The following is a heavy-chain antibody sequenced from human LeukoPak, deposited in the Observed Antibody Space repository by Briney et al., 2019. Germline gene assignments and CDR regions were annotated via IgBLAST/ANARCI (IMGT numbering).Heavy chain of an antibody. CDR1: GGSISSYY. CDR3: ARSTCSGGSCSIEY. D-gene: IGHD2-15*01. V-gene: IGHV4-59*01. CDR2: IYHSGNP. J-gene: IGHJ4*02. Sequence: SETLSLTCTVSGGSISSYYWSWIRQPPGKGLEWIGYIYHSGNPKYNPSLKSRVTISVDTSKIQFSLKLSSVTAADAAVYYCARSTCSGGSCSIEYWGQETLVTVSS.